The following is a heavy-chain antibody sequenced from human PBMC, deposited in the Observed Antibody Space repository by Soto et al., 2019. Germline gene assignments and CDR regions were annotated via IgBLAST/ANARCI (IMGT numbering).Heavy chain of an antibody. CDR2: VYDTDGT. V-gene: IGHV3-53*01. CDR1: GLTVSGKKY. J-gene: IGHJ3*02. Sequence: DVQLVESGGGLIQPGGSLRLSCAAFGLTVSGKKYMAWVRQAPGKGLEWVSGVYDTDGTYYADSVKGRLTSSRDSSKTIVYLQMNSLSPDDTAVYYCASWRLQEHAYDIWGLGTTDTVSS. D-gene: IGHD4-4*01. CDR3: ASWRLQEHAYDI.